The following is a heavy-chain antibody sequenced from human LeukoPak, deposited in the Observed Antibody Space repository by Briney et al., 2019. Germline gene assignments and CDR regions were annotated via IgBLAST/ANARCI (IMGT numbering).Heavy chain of an antibody. V-gene: IGHV3-23*01. J-gene: IGHJ4*02. CDR1: GFTFSSYA. D-gene: IGHD2-15*01. CDR2: ISGSGGST. Sequence: GGSLRLSCAASGFTFSSYAMSWVRQAPGKGLEWVSAISGSGGSTYYADSVKGRFTISRDNSKNTLYLQMNSPRAEDTAVYYCAKDPGVVGLVAKAFDYWGQGTLVTVSS. CDR3: AKDPGVVGLVAKAFDY.